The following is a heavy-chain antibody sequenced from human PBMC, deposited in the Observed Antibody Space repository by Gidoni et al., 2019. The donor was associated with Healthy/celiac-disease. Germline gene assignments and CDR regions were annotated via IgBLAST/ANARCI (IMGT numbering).Heavy chain of an antibody. CDR3: ATDLGRLRFPLLDY. D-gene: IGHD5-12*01. CDR2: FDPENGET. CDR1: GYPLPDFS. Sequence: QVQLVQSGAEVKKPGASVKVSCQVSGYPLPDFSMHWVRQAPGKGLEWMGGFDPENGETIYAQKFQGRVTMTEDTSTDTAYMELSSLRSEDTAVYYCATDLGRLRFPLLDYWGQGTLVTVSS. J-gene: IGHJ4*02. V-gene: IGHV1-24*01.